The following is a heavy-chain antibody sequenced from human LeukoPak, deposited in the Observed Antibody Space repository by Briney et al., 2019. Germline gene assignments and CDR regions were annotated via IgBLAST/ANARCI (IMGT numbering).Heavy chain of an antibody. Sequence: KPGGSLRLSCAASGFTFSDYYMSWIRQAPGKGLEWVSYISSSGSTIYYADSVKGRFTISRDNAKNSLYLQMNSLRAEDTAVYYRARWPPPGYINWFDPWGQGTLVTVSS. J-gene: IGHJ5*02. CDR3: ARWPPPGYINWFDP. CDR2: ISSSGSTI. V-gene: IGHV3-11*01. CDR1: GFTFSDYY. D-gene: IGHD6-13*01.